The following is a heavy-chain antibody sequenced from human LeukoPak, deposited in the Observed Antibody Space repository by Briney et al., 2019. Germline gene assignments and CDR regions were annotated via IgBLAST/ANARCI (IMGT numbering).Heavy chain of an antibody. J-gene: IGHJ6*03. Sequence: GGSLRPSCAPSAFTFTSFAMSWVRQAPGKGLGWVSAISGSGGSTYYADSVKGRFTISRDNAKNSLFLQMNSLGAEDTAVYYCARCEWHYYHYYMDVWGKGTTVTVSS. CDR1: AFTFTSFA. V-gene: IGHV3-23*01. CDR3: ARCEWHYYHYYMDV. D-gene: IGHD3-3*01. CDR2: ISGSGGST.